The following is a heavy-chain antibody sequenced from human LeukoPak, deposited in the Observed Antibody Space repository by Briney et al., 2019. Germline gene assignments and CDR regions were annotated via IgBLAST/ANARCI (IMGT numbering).Heavy chain of an antibody. CDR3: AKVGIRISLIVVVFTTADDWYFDL. J-gene: IGHJ2*01. CDR1: GFTFSNYA. V-gene: IGHV3-23*01. CDR2: ISGSGGST. Sequence: PGGSLRLSCAASGFTFSNYAMSWVRQAPGKGLEWVSGISGSGGSTYYADSVKGRLTIPRDNSKNTLYLQMDSLRAEDTAVYYCAKVGIRISLIVVVFTTADDWYFDLWGRGTLVTVSS. D-gene: IGHD3-22*01.